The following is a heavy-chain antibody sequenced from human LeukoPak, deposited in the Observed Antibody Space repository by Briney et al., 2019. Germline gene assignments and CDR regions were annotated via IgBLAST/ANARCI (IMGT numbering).Heavy chain of an antibody. J-gene: IGHJ5*02. Sequence: GGSLRLSCAASGFTFDDYAMHWVRQAPGKGLEWVSGISWNSGSIGYADSVKGRFTISRDNAKNSLYLQMNSLRAEDTALYYCAKEHILTGSFDPWGQGTLVTVSS. CDR3: AKEHILTGSFDP. V-gene: IGHV3-9*01. D-gene: IGHD3-9*01. CDR1: GFTFDDYA. CDR2: ISWNSGSI.